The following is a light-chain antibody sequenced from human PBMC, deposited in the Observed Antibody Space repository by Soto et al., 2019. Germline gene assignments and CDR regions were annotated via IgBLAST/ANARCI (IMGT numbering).Light chain of an antibody. V-gene: IGKV1-39*01. CDR1: QGISTY. Sequence: DIQMTQSPSSLSASVGDIVTITCRGSQGISTYLNWYQQKPGKAPKLLIYAASSLQSGVPSRFSGSGSETDFTLTISRLEPEDFAVYYCQQYGSSLLTFGGGTKV. J-gene: IGKJ4*01. CDR3: QQYGSSLLT. CDR2: AAS.